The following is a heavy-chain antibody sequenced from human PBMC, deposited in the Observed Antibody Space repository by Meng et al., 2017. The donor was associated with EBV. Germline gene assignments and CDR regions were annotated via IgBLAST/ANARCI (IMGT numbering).Heavy chain of an antibody. D-gene: IGHD3-16*01. J-gene: IGHJ4*02. V-gene: IGHV3-73*01. Sequence: EVVWVEAWGCLLRRGVSSKCSWGASGFVFRDSAMHWVRQASGKGMEWVGRVETKTSKYATAYAASVKGRFSVSRDDSKNMVFLEMNSLKTEDTARYYCWGDLNYGSYWGQGTLVTVSS. CDR3: WGDLNYGSY. CDR1: GFVFRDSA. CDR2: VETKTSKYAT.